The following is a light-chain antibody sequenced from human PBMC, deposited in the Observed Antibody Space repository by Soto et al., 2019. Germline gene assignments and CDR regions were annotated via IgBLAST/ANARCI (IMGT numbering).Light chain of an antibody. CDR1: QSVLYSSNNKNY. CDR2: WAS. J-gene: IGKJ2*02. V-gene: IGKV4-1*01. Sequence: DIVMTQSPDSLAVSLGERATINCKSSQSVLYSSNNKNYLAWYQQKPGQPPKLLIYWASIRESGVPDRFRGSGSGTDFTLTISSLQAEDVAIYYCQQYYSTPRTFGQGTKLEIK. CDR3: QQYYSTPRT.